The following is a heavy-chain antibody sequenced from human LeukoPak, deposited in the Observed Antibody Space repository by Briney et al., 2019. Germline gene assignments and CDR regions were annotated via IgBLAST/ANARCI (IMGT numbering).Heavy chain of an antibody. CDR2: ISFDGSSN. CDR1: GFTFSSYE. J-gene: IGHJ6*02. Sequence: GGSLRLSCAASGFTFSSYEMNWVRQAPGKGLEWVAFISFDGSSNYYADSVRGRFSISRDSSTNTLYLQMNSLRAEDTAVYYCARDYDFWSDDRSYYYYAMDVWGQGTTVTVSS. CDR3: ARDYDFWSDDRSYYYYAMDV. D-gene: IGHD3-3*01. V-gene: IGHV3-30-3*01.